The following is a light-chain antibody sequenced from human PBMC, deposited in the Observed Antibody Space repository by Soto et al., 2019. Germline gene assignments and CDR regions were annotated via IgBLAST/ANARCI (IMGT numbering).Light chain of an antibody. J-gene: IGKJ4*01. Sequence: DIRMTQSPSSLSASVGDRVTITCQASQDISNYLNWYQQTPGKAPKLLIYDASNLETGVPSRFTGSGSWTTFSFTISSLQPEAIATYYCQQHDSLPLTFAGGTKVQIK. CDR1: QDISNY. CDR2: DAS. CDR3: QQHDSLPLT. V-gene: IGKV1-33*01.